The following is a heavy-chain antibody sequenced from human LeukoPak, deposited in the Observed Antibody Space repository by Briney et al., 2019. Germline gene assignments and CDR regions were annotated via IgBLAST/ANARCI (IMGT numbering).Heavy chain of an antibody. CDR3: ARSGRYFEAQ. D-gene: IGHD3-9*01. CDR2: IHHSGST. V-gene: IGHV4-34*01. J-gene: IGHJ4*02. Sequence: SETLSLTCAVYGGSLSGYYWSWIRQPPGKGLEWIGEIHHSGSTNYNASLKSRVTISVDTSKNQFSLKLSSVTAADTAVYYCARSGRYFEAQWGQGTLVTVSS. CDR1: GGSLSGYY.